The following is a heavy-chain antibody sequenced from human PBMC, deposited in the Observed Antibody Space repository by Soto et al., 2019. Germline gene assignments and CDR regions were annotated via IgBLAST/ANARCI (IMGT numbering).Heavy chain of an antibody. Sequence: LSLTCTVSGGSVSSGSYCWSWIRQPPVEGLEWIGYIYYSGSTTYNPSLQSRVIISVDTSKNQFSLKLSSVTAADTAVYYCAGDFSYQSSYYYGMDVWGQGTTVTVSS. CDR1: GGSVSSGSYC. CDR3: AGDFSYQSSYYYGMDV. CDR2: IYYSGST. D-gene: IGHD2-2*01. J-gene: IGHJ6*02. V-gene: IGHV4-61*01.